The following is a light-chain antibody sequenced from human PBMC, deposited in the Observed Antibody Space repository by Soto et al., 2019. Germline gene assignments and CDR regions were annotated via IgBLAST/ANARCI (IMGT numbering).Light chain of an antibody. CDR2: SAS. J-gene: IGKJ3*01. CDR3: QHYGTSSFT. Sequence: EIVLTQSPGTLSLSPGERATLSCRTSQTLSSSFLAWYQQTPGQAPRLLIYSASNRATGIPGRFSGSGSGTDFTLTISSLEPEDFAVYYCQHYGTSSFTFGPGTKVDIK. V-gene: IGKV3-20*01. CDR1: QTLSSSF.